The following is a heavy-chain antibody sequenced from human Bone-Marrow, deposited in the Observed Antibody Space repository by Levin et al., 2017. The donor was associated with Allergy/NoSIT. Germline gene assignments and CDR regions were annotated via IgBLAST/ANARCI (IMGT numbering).Heavy chain of an antibody. V-gene: IGHV1-3*01. J-gene: IGHJ6*02. CDR2: INAGNGNT. D-gene: IGHD2-15*01. CDR3: ARGGGYCSGGSCYLGFYYDYGMDV. Sequence: ASVKVSCKASGYTFTSYAMHWVRQAPGQRLEWMGWINAGNGNTKYSQKFQGRVTITRDTSASTAYMELSSLRSEDTAVYYCARGGGYCSGGSCYLGFYYDYGMDVWGQGTTVTVSS. CDR1: GYTFTSYA.